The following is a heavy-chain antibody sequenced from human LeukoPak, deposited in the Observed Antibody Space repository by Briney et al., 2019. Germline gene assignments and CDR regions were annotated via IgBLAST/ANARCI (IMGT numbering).Heavy chain of an antibody. CDR1: GGSISSGGYY. V-gene: IGHV4-61*08. D-gene: IGHD2-2*01. J-gene: IGHJ5*02. CDR2: IYYSGST. Sequence: SETLSLTCTVSGGSISSGGYYWSWIRQPPGKGLEWIGYIYYSGSTNYNPSLKSRVTISVDTSKNQFSLKLSSVTAADTAVYYCARLCSSTSCPPYHWGQEPWSPSPQ. CDR3: ARLCSSTSCPPYH.